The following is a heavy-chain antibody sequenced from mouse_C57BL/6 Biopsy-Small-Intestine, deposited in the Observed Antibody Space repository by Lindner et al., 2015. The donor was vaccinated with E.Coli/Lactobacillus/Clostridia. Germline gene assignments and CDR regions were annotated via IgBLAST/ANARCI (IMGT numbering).Heavy chain of an antibody. J-gene: IGHJ2*01. V-gene: IGHV1-82*01. Sequence: VQLQESGPDLVKPGASVKISCKASGYAFSSSWMNWVKQRPGKGLEWIGRIYPGDGDTNYNGKFKDKATLTADKSSNTAYMQLSSLTSEDSAVYFCAKGTRGDYWGQGTTLTVSS. CDR2: IYPGDGDT. CDR3: AKGTRGDY. CDR1: GYAFSSSW.